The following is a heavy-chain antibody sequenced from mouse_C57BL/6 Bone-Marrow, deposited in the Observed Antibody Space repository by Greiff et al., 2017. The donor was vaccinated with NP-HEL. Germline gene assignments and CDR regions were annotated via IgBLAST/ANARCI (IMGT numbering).Heavy chain of an antibody. D-gene: IGHD2-4*01. CDR3: ARWGDYGGYWYFDV. V-gene: IGHV1-80*01. CDR2: IYPGDGDT. J-gene: IGHJ1*03. Sequence: QVQLKQSGAELVKPGASVKISCKASGYAFSSYWMNWVKQRPGKGLEWIGQIYPGDGDTNYNGKFKGKATLTADNSSSTAYMQLSSLTSEDSAVYFCARWGDYGGYWYFDVWGTGTTVTVSS. CDR1: GYAFSSYW.